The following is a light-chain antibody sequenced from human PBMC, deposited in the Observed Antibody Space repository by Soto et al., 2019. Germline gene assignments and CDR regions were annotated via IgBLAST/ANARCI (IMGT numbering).Light chain of an antibody. V-gene: IGKV3-20*01. CDR2: AAS. CDR3: QQYSTSPIP. J-gene: IGKJ5*01. Sequence: ETVMTQSPGTLSLSPGERATLSCRASQSSSSYLTWYQQRPGQAPRLLIYAASRRATGIPDRFSGSGSGTDFTLTISRLEPEDFAVYYCQQYSTSPIPFGQGTRLEIK. CDR1: QSSSSY.